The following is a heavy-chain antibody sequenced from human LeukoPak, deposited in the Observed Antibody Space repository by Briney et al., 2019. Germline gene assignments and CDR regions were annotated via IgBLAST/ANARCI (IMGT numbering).Heavy chain of an antibody. CDR1: GFTFSSYG. CDR3: AKAKPLAKDSSGYEWPRYYYYYGMDV. Sequence: PGRSLRLSCAASGFTFSSYGMHWIRQAPGKGLEWVAVISYDGSNKYYADSVKGRFTISRDNSKNTLYLQMNSLRAEDTAVYYCAKAKPLAKDSSGYEWPRYYYYYGMDVWGQGTTVTVSS. J-gene: IGHJ6*02. CDR2: ISYDGSNK. V-gene: IGHV3-30*18. D-gene: IGHD3-22*01.